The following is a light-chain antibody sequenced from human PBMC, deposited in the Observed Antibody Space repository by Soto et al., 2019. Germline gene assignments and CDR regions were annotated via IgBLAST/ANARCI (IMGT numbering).Light chain of an antibody. Sequence: EIVLTQSPATLSLSPGERATLSCRASQSVRSYLVWYQQKPGQAPRLLIYAASTRATGIPARFSGSGSGTDFTLTISSLEPEDFAVYYCQHRSSWPITFGGGTKVEIK. CDR3: QHRSSWPIT. CDR2: AAS. V-gene: IGKV3-11*01. CDR1: QSVRSY. J-gene: IGKJ4*01.